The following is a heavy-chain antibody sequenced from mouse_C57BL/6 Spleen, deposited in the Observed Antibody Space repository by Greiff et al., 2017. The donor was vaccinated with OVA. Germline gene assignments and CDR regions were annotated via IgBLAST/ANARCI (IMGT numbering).Heavy chain of an antibody. V-gene: IGHV1-19*01. Sequence: VQLKESGPVLVKPGASVKMSCKASGYTFTDYYMNWVKQSHGKSLEWIGVINPYNGGTSYNQKFKGKATLTVDKSSSTAYMELNSLTSEDSAVYYCARYDAMDYWGQGTSVTVSS. J-gene: IGHJ4*01. D-gene: IGHD2-12*01. CDR2: INPYNGGT. CDR3: ARYDAMDY. CDR1: GYTFTDYY.